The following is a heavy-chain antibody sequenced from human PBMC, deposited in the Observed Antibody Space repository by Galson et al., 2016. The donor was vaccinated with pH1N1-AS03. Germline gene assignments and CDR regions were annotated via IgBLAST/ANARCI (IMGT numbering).Heavy chain of an antibody. CDR3: ARGPITSRPRFFDY. CDR1: GFTFRNYN. D-gene: IGHD6-6*01. V-gene: IGHV3-21*01. CDR2: ISSTSSSI. Sequence: SLRLSCAASGFTFRNYNMNWVRQAPGKGLEWVSSISSTSSSIYYAGSLKGRFTISRDNAKNSLYLQMSSLRTEDTAIYYCARGPITSRPRFFDYRGQGTLVTVSS. J-gene: IGHJ4*02.